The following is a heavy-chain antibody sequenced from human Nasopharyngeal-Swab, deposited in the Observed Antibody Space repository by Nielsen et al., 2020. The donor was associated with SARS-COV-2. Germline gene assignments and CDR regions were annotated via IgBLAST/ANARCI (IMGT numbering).Heavy chain of an antibody. CDR2: VYNNGDT. D-gene: IGHD2-2*01. CDR1: GVSMSRSRSFY. V-gene: IGHV4-39*01. J-gene: IGHJ4*02. Sequence: SETLSLTCTVSGVSMSRSRSFYWGWIRQPPGKGLEWIGSVYNNGDTFYNPSLQSRVTISVDTSENQFSLRLTSVTAADTALYYCTSSKTWGQGVLVTVSS. CDR3: TSSKT.